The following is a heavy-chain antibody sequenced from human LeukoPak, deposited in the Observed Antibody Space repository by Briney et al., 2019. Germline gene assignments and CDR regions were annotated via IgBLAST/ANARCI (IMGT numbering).Heavy chain of an antibody. D-gene: IGHD2-15*01. CDR1: GFTFSSYG. Sequence: GGSLRLSCAASGFTFSSYGMHWVRQAPGKGLEWVAFIRYDGSDKYYADSVKDRFTISRDNSKNTLYLQMNSLKADDTAVYYCAKDQSYVAVVAATLDYWGQGTLGTVSS. CDR3: AKDQSYVAVVAATLDY. J-gene: IGHJ4*02. CDR2: IRYDGSDK. V-gene: IGHV3-30*02.